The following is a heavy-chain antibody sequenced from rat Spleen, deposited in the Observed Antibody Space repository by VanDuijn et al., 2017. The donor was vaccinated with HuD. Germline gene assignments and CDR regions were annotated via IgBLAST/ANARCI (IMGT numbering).Heavy chain of an antibody. J-gene: IGHJ1*01. CDR2: INYSGST. D-gene: IGHD1-4*01. CDR3: ARGELPGYNWPYWYFDF. V-gene: IGHV3-1*01. Sequence: EVRLQESGPGLVKPSQSLSLTCSVTGFSITSNYWGWIRKFPGNEMEWIGHINYSGSTTYNPSLKSRISITRDTSKNQFFLQLTSVTTEDTATYYCARGELPGYNWPYWYFDFWGPGTMVTVSS. CDR1: GFSITSNY.